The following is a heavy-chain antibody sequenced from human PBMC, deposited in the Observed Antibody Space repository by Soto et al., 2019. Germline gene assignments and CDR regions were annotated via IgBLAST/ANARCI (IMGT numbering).Heavy chain of an antibody. CDR3: ARHEAANWFDP. CDR2: IDPSDSYT. J-gene: IGHJ5*02. CDR1: GYSFTTFW. Sequence: PGESLKISCHGSGYSFTTFWISLVLQLPGKGLEWMGKIDPSDSYTNYSPSFQGHVTISADKSTSTAYLQWSSLKASDTAMYYCARHEAANWFDPWGQGTLVTVSS. V-gene: IGHV5-10-1*01.